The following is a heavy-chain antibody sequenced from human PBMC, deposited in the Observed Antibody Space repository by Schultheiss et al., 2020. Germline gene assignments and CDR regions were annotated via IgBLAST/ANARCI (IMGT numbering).Heavy chain of an antibody. CDR2: ISSSGSTI. D-gene: IGHD3-22*01. Sequence: GGSLRLSCAASGFTFSSYAMHWVRQAPGKGLGWISYISSSGSTIYYADSVKGRFTISRDNAKNSLYLQMNSLRAEDTAVYYCARTSDSSGYYFDYWGQGTLVTVSS. J-gene: IGHJ4*02. CDR3: ARTSDSSGYYFDY. V-gene: IGHV3-48*03. CDR1: GFTFSSYA.